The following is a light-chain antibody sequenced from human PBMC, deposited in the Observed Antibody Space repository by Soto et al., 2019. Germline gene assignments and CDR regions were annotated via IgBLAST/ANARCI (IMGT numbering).Light chain of an antibody. Sequence: EIVLTQSPGTLSLSPGESATLSCRASQSVSSTYLAWYQQKPGQAPRLLIYGAFSRPTGIPDRFSGSGSGTDFTLTITRLEPEDFAVDYCQHSGGSLYTFGQGTKLEIK. CDR1: QSVSSTY. CDR3: QHSGGSLYT. J-gene: IGKJ2*01. CDR2: GAF. V-gene: IGKV3-20*01.